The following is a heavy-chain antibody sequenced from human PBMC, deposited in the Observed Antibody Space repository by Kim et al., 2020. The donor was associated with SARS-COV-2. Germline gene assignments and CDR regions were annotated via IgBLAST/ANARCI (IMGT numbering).Heavy chain of an antibody. CDR1: GFTFSSYD. CDR3: ARAIAVAEFDY. V-gene: IGHV3-13*01. D-gene: IGHD6-19*01. Sequence: GGSLRLSCAASGFTFSSYDMHWVRQATGKGLEWVSAIGTAGDTYYPGSVKGRFTISRENAKNSLYLQMNSLRAGDTAVYYCARAIAVAEFDYWGQGTLVTVSS. CDR2: IGTAGDT. J-gene: IGHJ4*02.